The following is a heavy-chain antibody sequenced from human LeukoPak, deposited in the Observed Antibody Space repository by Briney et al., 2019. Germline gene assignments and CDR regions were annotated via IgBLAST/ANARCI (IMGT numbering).Heavy chain of an antibody. CDR2: IGSAGINT. Sequence: GGSLRLSCAASGFTFSNYGMSWVRQAPGKGLEWVSAIGSAGINTYYADSVKGRFTISRDNSKDILYLQMKSLRVEDTAVYFCAISRGYIDNWGQGTLVTVSS. D-gene: IGHD3-16*01. V-gene: IGHV3-23*01. CDR3: AISRGYIDN. J-gene: IGHJ4*02. CDR1: GFTFSNYG.